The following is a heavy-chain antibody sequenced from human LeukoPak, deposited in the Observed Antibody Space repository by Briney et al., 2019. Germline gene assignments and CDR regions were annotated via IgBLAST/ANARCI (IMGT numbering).Heavy chain of an antibody. D-gene: IGHD4-17*01. J-gene: IGHJ4*02. CDR1: GFTFISYT. V-gene: IGHV3-21*01. Sequence: PGGSLRLSYAASGFTFISYTMNWVRQAPGRGLEWVSSISSSSTYIYYADSLKGRFTISRDNAKNSLYLQMNSLRAEDTAVYYCARDLYGDYSFDYWGQGTLVTVSS. CDR2: ISSSSTYI. CDR3: ARDLYGDYSFDY.